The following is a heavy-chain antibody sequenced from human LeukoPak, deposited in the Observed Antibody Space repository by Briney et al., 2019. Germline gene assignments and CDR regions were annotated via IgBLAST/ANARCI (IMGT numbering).Heavy chain of an antibody. V-gene: IGHV4-59*01. CDR3: ARRRGVTVDY. Sequence: SETLSLTCTVSGGSISSYYWSWIRQPPGKGLEWIGYIYYSGSTNYSPSLKSRVTISVDTSKNQFSLKLSSVTAADTAVYYCARRRGVTVDYWGQGTLVTVSS. J-gene: IGHJ4*02. CDR1: GGSISSYY. CDR2: IYYSGST. D-gene: IGHD2-21*02.